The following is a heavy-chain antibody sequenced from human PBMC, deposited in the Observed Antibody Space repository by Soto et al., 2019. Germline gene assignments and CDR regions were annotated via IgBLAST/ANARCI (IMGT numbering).Heavy chain of an antibody. CDR3: ARESRGSSSWYNWFDP. V-gene: IGHV3-30-3*01. CDR2: ISYDGSNK. D-gene: IGHD6-13*01. Sequence: PGGSLRLSCAASGFTFSSYAMHWVRQAPGKGLEWVAVISYDGSNKYYADSVKGRFTISRDNSKNTLYLQMNSLRAEDTVVYYCARESRGSSSWYNWFDPWGQGTLVTVSS. J-gene: IGHJ5*02. CDR1: GFTFSSYA.